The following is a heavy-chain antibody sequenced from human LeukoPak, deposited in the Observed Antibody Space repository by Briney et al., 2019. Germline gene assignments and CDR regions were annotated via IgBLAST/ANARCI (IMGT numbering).Heavy chain of an antibody. CDR2: IGGSDDST. J-gene: IGHJ4*02. D-gene: IGHD3-3*01. CDR3: AKVYYDFWSGYYTPFDY. CDR1: GFTFSSFA. V-gene: IGHV3-23*01. Sequence: GGSLRLSCAASGFTFSSFAMSWVRQAPGKGLEWVSGIGGSDDSTSYADSAKGRFTISRDNSKNTLYLQMNSLRADDTAVYYCAKVYYDFWSGYYTPFDYWGQGTLVTVSS.